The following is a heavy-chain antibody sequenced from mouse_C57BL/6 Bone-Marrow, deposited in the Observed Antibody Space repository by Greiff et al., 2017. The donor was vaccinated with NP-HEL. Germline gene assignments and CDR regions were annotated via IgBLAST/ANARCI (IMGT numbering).Heavy chain of an antibody. Sequence: VQLQQSGPELVKPGASVKISCKASGYSFTGYYMNWVKQSPEKSLEWIGEINTSTGGTTYNQKFKAKATLTVDKSSSTAYMQLKSLTSEDSAVYYCARWVYGSIGYWGQGTSVTVSS. CDR2: INTSTGGT. V-gene: IGHV1-42*01. D-gene: IGHD1-1*01. J-gene: IGHJ4*01. CDR1: GYSFTGYY. CDR3: ARWVYGSIGY.